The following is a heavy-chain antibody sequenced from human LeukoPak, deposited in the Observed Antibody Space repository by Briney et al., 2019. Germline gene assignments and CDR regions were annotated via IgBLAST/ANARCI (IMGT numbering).Heavy chain of an antibody. J-gene: IGHJ4*02. CDR3: ATSKTYVWGSYRSFDY. V-gene: IGHV3-21*01. Sequence: GGSLRLSCAASGFSFSSYGMHWVRQAPGKGLEWVSSISSSSSYIYYADSVKGRFTISRDNAKNSLYLQMNSLRAEDTAVYYCATSKTYVWGSYRSFDYWGQGTLVTVSS. CDR1: GFSFSSYG. D-gene: IGHD3-16*02. CDR2: ISSSSSYI.